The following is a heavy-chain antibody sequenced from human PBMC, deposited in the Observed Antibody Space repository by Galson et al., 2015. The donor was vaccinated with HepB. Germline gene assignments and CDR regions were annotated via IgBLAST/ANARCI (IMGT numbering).Heavy chain of an antibody. CDR2: ISSSGHSM. V-gene: IGHV3-48*03. CDR1: GFTFSGYE. CDR3: ARGRFNYGYFIDF. J-gene: IGHJ4*02. Sequence: SLRLSCAASGFTFSGYEMHWVRQAPGKGLECVSYISSSGHSMYYLDSVKGRFVISRDNAKNSLYLQMNSLRAEDTGIYYCARGRFNYGYFIDFWGQGILVTVSS. D-gene: IGHD5-18*01.